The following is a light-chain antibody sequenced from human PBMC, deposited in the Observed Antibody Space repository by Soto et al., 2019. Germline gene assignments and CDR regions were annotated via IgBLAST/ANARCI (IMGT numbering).Light chain of an antibody. J-gene: IGLJ1*01. V-gene: IGLV1-40*01. CDR2: GNN. CDR3: QSYATGLSVLYV. Sequence: QSVLTHPPSVSGAPGQRVTISCTGSSSNIGAGYDVHWYQQLPGTAPKLLIYGNNNRPSGVPDRFSGSKSGTSASLAVTGLQAEDEADYYCQSYATGLSVLYVFGTGTKVTVL. CDR1: SSNIGAGYD.